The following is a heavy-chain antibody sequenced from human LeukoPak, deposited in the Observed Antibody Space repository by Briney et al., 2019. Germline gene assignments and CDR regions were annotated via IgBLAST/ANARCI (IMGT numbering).Heavy chain of an antibody. CDR3: ARDPPADDFWSGYFGPPPFDY. CDR2: ISYDGSKK. CDR1: GFTFSGYA. Sequence: GGSLRLSCAASGFTFSGYAMHWVRQAPGKGLEWVAVISYDGSKKYYADSVKGRFTISRVNSENTLSLQMNSLGTEDTAVFYCARDPPADDFWSGYFGPPPFDYWGQGTLVTVSS. J-gene: IGHJ4*02. V-gene: IGHV3-30*14. D-gene: IGHD3-3*01.